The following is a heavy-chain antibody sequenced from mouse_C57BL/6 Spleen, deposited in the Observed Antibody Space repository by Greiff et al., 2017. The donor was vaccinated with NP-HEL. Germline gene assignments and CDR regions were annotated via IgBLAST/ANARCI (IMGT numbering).Heavy chain of an antibody. J-gene: IGHJ4*01. V-gene: IGHV1-82*01. CDR3: ARNDDDYAMDY. CDR2: IYPGDGDT. Sequence: VQVVESGPELVKPGASVKISCKASGYAFSSSWMNWVKQRPGKGLEWIGRIYPGDGDTNYNGKFKGKATLTADKSSSTAYMQLSSLTSEDSAVYFCARNDDDYAMDYWGQGTSVTVSS. CDR1: GYAFSSSW.